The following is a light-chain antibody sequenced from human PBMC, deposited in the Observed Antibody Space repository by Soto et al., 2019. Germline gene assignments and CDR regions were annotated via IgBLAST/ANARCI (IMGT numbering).Light chain of an antibody. CDR2: DAS. Sequence: EIVLTQSPGTLSLSPGERATLSCRASQSVSSNYLAWYQQKPGQAPRLLIYDASNRATGIPDRFSGRGSGTDFTLTISRLDPEDFAVYYCQRYGGSPITFGPGTRLEIK. J-gene: IGKJ5*01. CDR1: QSVSSNY. CDR3: QRYGGSPIT. V-gene: IGKV3-20*01.